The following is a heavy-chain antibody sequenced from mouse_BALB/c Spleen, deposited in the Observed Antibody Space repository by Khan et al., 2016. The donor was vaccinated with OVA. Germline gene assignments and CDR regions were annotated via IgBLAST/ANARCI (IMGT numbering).Heavy chain of an antibody. D-gene: IGHD1-1*01. V-gene: IGHV1S41*01. CDR3: ARSNYYGSGLYSMDY. J-gene: IGHJ4*01. CDR2: IAPGSGST. Sequence: LVKPGASVKLSCKASGYTFTSYWINWIQQRPGQGLEWIGRIAPGSGSTSYNEMFKGQATLTVDTSSTTAYIQLSSLSSEDSAVCYCARSNYYGSGLYSMDYWGQGTSVTVSS. CDR1: GYTFTSYW.